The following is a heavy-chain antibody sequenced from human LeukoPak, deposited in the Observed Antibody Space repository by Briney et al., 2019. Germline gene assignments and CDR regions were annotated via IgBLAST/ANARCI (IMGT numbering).Heavy chain of an antibody. D-gene: IGHD3-3*01. CDR1: GYIFTTYY. CDR3: ARRNPYYDFWSGSLDAFDI. V-gene: IGHV1-46*01. J-gene: IGHJ3*02. Sequence: ASVKVSCKASGYIFTTYYMHWLRQAPGQGPEWMGIINPRGGSTDYAQKFQGRVTMTSDTSTSTAYMELRSLRSDDTAVYYCARRNPYYDFWSGSLDAFDIWGQGTMVTVSS. CDR2: INPRGGST.